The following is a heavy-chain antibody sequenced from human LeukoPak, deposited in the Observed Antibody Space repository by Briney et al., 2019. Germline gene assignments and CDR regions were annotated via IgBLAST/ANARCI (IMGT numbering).Heavy chain of an antibody. Sequence: GASVKVSCTASGGTFSSYAISWVRQAPGQGLEWMGGFIPVFNTSNYAQKFQGRVTLTTDESASTAYMELSSLRFEDTAVYYCARGTMKNYYDSSAWGQGTLVTVSS. D-gene: IGHD3-22*01. CDR3: ARGTMKNYYDSSA. J-gene: IGHJ4*02. CDR2: FIPVFNTS. CDR1: GGTFSSYA. V-gene: IGHV1-69*05.